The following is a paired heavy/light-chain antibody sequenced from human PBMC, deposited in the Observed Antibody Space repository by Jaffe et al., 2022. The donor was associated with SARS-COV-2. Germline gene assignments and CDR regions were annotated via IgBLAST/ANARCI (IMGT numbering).Light chain of an antibody. CDR3: HQSSSLPFT. CDR1: QYIGSS. CDR2: FAS. V-gene: IGKV6D-21*02. J-gene: IGKJ3*01. Sequence: EIVLTQSPDFQSVAPKEKVTITCRASQYIGSSLHWYQQKPDQSPKLLIKFASQSISGVPSRFSGGGSGTDFTLTIDGLEAEDAAAYFCHQSSSLPFTFGPGTKVDIK.
Heavy chain of an antibody. CDR1: GFNFISSW. V-gene: IGHV5-10-1*03. Sequence: EVQLVQSGAEVKKPGESLRISCQASGFNFISSWITWVRQMPGKGLEWMGRIDPSDSYTNYSPSFQGHVTISADKSINTAYLQWSRLKASDTAMYYCARISFNDPDERDWGQGTLVTVSS. D-gene: IGHD1-1*01. CDR3: ARISFNDPDERD. J-gene: IGHJ4*02. CDR2: IDPSDSYT.